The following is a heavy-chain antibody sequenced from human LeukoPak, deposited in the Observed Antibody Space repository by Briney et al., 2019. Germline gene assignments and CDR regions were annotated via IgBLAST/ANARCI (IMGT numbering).Heavy chain of an antibody. CDR2: IYYSGST. J-gene: IGHJ5*02. Sequence: SETLSLTCTVSGGSISSSSYYWGWIRQPPGKGLEWIGSIYYSGSTYYNPSLKSRVTISVDTSKNQFSLKLCSVTAADTAVYYCARKLVSYGFWSGYYSWFDPWGQGTLVTVSS. CDR3: ARKLVSYGFWSGYYSWFDP. V-gene: IGHV4-39*01. CDR1: GGSISSSSYY. D-gene: IGHD3-3*01.